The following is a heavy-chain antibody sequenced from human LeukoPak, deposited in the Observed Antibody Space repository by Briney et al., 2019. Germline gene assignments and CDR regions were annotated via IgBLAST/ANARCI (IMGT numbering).Heavy chain of an antibody. J-gene: IGHJ4*02. CDR2: IYPGDSDT. Sequence: PGESLKISCKGSGYSFTSYWIGWVRQMPGKGVEWMVIIYPGDSDTRYSPSFQGQVTISADKSISTAYLQWSSLKASDTAMYYCARHLIAAAGAFDYWGQGTLVTVSS. CDR3: ARHLIAAAGAFDY. V-gene: IGHV5-51*01. CDR1: GYSFTSYW. D-gene: IGHD6-13*01.